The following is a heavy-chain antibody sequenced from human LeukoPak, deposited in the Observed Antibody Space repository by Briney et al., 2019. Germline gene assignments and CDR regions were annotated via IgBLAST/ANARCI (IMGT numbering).Heavy chain of an antibody. J-gene: IGHJ4*02. D-gene: IGHD6-13*01. CDR3: AKAPIAAAATYY. V-gene: IGHV3-23*01. Sequence: GGSLRLSCAAPGFTFSSYAMSWVRQAPGKGLEWVSAISGSGGSPYYADSVKGRFTISRDNSKNTLYLQMNSLRAEDTAVYYCAKAPIAAAATYYWGQGTLVTVSS. CDR2: ISGSGGSP. CDR1: GFTFSSYA.